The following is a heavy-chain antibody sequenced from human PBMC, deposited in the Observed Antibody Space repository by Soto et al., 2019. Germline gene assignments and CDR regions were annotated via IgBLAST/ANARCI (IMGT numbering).Heavy chain of an antibody. CDR2: ISSSSSYI. CDR3: ARDLALGLIAGRSGGFDY. J-gene: IGHJ4*02. Sequence: EGSLRLSCAASGFTFSSYSMNWVRQAPGKGLEWVSSISSSSSYIYYADSVKGRFTISRDNAKNSLYLQMNSLRAEDTAVYYCARDLALGLIAGRSGGFDYWGQGTLVTVSS. V-gene: IGHV3-21*01. CDR1: GFTFSSYS. D-gene: IGHD6-13*01.